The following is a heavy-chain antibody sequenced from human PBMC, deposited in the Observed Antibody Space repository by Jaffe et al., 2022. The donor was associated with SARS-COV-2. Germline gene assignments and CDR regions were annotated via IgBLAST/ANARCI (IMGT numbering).Heavy chain of an antibody. Sequence: QVQLVESGGGVVQPGRSLRLSCTASGFMFNSYAMHWVRQAPGKGLEWVALLSYDGSTKYYADSVKGRFTISRDNSKNTLYLQMNSLRVEDTAVYYCAKDGPWFDPWGQGTLVTVSS. J-gene: IGHJ5*02. V-gene: IGHV3-30*04. CDR3: AKDGPWFDP. CDR2: LSYDGSTK. CDR1: GFMFNSYA.